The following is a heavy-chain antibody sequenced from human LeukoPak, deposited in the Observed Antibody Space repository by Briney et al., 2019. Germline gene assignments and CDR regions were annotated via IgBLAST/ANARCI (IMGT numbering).Heavy chain of an antibody. CDR1: GFTFDDYA. J-gene: IGHJ3*02. CDR3: AKDYSDSSGYYYGGAGAFDI. Sequence: GGSLRPSCAASGFTFDDYAMHWVRQAPGKGLEWVSLISGDGGSTYYADSVKGRFTISRDNSKNSLYLQMNSLRTEDTALYYCAKDYSDSSGYYYGGAGAFDIWGQGTMVTVSS. D-gene: IGHD3-22*01. V-gene: IGHV3-43*02. CDR2: ISGDGGST.